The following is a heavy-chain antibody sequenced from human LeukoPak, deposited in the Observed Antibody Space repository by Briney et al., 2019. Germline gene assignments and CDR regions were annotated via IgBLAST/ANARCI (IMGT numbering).Heavy chain of an antibody. CDR2: INHSGST. CDR1: GGSFSGYY. V-gene: IGHV4-34*01. Sequence: PSETLSLTCAVCGGSFSGYYWSWIRQPPGKGLEWIGEINHSGSTNYNPSLKSRVTISVDTSKNQFSLKLSSVTAADTAVYYCARLRTVRGEAIDYWGQGTLVTVSS. D-gene: IGHD3-10*01. CDR3: ARLRTVRGEAIDY. J-gene: IGHJ4*02.